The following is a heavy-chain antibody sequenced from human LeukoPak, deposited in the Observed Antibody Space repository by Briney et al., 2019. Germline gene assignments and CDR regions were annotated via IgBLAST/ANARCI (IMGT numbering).Heavy chain of an antibody. Sequence: SVKVSCKASGGTFSSYAISWVRQAPGQGLEWMGRIIPIFGTANYAQKFQGRVTITTDESTSTAYMELSSLRSEDTAVYYRAREAAAALLYFDYWGHGTLVTVSS. V-gene: IGHV1-69*05. CDR2: IIPIFGTA. J-gene: IGHJ4*01. CDR3: AREAAAALLYFDY. CDR1: GGTFSSYA. D-gene: IGHD6-13*01.